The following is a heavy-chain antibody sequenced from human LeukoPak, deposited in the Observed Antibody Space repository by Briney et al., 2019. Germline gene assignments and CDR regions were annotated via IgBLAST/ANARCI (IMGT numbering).Heavy chain of an antibody. CDR2: IKSESDGATT. CDR3: STDQDYSNSVVEHV. V-gene: IGHV3-15*01. D-gene: IGHD4-4*01. Sequence: PGGSLRLSCAASGFTFSDAWMSWVRQAPGKGLEWIGRIKSESDGATTDYVAPVKGRFTISRDDSKNTLYLQMSSLKVEDTAVYYCSTDQDYSNSVVEHVWGQGTTVTVSS. CDR1: GFTFSDAW. J-gene: IGHJ6*02.